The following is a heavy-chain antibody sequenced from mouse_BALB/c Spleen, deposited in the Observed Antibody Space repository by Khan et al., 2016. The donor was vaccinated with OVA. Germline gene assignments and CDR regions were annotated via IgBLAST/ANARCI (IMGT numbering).Heavy chain of an antibody. Sequence: DLVKPGASVKLSCKASGYTFTSYWINWIKQRPGQGLEWIGRIGPGSSNAYYNDMFKGKATLTVDTSSNTAYIQLSSLSSEDSAVYVSARENYYDRSCYAMDYWGQGTSVTVAA. CDR3: ARENYYDRSCYAMDY. D-gene: IGHD1-1*01. CDR1: GYTFTSYW. V-gene: IGHV1S41*01. J-gene: IGHJ4*01. CDR2: IGPGSSNA.